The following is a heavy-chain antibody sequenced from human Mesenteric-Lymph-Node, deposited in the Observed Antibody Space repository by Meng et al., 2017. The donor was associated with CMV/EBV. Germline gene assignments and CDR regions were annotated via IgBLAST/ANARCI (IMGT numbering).Heavy chain of an antibody. D-gene: IGHD2-2*01. Sequence: WIRQPPGKGLEWVAVIANDGNKQYYADSVKGRFTISRDNSKNTLDLQMNSLRAEDTAVYYCAKKGPYCSSTSCPPDTFDIWGQGTMVTVSS. CDR3: AKKGPYCSSTSCPPDTFDI. V-gene: IGHV3-30-3*02. CDR2: IANDGNKQ. J-gene: IGHJ3*02.